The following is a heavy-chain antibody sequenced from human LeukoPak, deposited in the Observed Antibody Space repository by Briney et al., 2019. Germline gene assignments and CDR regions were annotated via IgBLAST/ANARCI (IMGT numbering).Heavy chain of an antibody. CDR1: GYTFTSYY. CDR2: INPTGGST. CDR3: ARDSGPHAFDI. D-gene: IGHD3-10*01. J-gene: IGHJ3*02. Sequence: ASVKVSCKASGYTFTSYYMHWVRQAPGQGLEWMGLINPTGGSTGYAQKFQGRVTMTRDMSTSTVYMELSSLRSEDTAVYYCARDSGPHAFDIWGQGTMVTVSS. V-gene: IGHV1-46*01.